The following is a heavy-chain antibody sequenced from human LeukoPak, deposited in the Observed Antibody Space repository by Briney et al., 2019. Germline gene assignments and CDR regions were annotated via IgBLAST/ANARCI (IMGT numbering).Heavy chain of an antibody. J-gene: IGHJ5*02. V-gene: IGHV4-61*02. CDR1: GGSIRSGSYF. CDR2: IDSSGNT. CDR3: AREALPNGVWRVGWFDP. D-gene: IGHD2-8*01. Sequence: SQTLSLTCTVSGGSIRSGSYFWSWIRQSAGRGLEWIGRIDSSGNTNYSPSLKSRVTMSLDTSKNQFSLKLNSVTAADTAVYYCAREALPNGVWRVGWFDPWGQGTLVTVFS.